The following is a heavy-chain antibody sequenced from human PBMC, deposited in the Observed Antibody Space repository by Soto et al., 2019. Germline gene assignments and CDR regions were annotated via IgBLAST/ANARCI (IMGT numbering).Heavy chain of an antibody. CDR3: VREGRSSTSCNTGCAFDI. V-gene: IGHV3-11*01. CDR2: ISRSGNTM. Sequence: VQLVESGGALVKPGGSLRLSCAASGFTSWDYDMSWIRQAPGKGLEWVSYISRSGNTMYYGDYVKGRFTISRDNDENSVFLQMISRRAEDTAVYYCVREGRSSTSCNTGCAFDIWGQGTMVTVSS. CDR1: GFTSWDYD. D-gene: IGHD2-2*02. J-gene: IGHJ3*02.